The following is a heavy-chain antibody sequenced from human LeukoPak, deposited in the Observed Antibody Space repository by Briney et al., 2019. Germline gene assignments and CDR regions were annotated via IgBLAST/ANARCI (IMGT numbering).Heavy chain of an antibody. CDR2: INHSGST. V-gene: IGHV4-34*01. CDR1: GGSFSGYY. J-gene: IGHJ4*02. D-gene: IGHD6-19*01. CDR3: ARGPVAGFDY. Sequence: SETLSLTCAVYGGSFSGYYWSWIRQPPGKGLEWIGEINHSGSTNYNPSLESRVTISVDTSKNQFSLKLSSVTAADTAVYYCARGPVAGFDYWGQGTLVTVSS.